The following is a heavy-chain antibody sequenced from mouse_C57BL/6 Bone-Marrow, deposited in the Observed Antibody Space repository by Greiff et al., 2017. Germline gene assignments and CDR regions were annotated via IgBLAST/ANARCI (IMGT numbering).Heavy chain of an antibody. V-gene: IGHV1-69*01. CDR1: GYTFTCYW. CDR2: IDPSDSYT. J-gene: IGHJ3*01. D-gene: IGHD1-1*01. CDR3: ARGGYYGSSSPWFAY. Sequence: QVQLQQSGAELVMPGASVKLSCKASGYTFTCYWMHWVKQRPGQGLEWIGEIDPSDSYTNYNQKFKGKSTLTVDKSSSTAYMQLSSLTSEDSAVYYCARGGYYGSSSPWFAYWGQGTLVTVSA.